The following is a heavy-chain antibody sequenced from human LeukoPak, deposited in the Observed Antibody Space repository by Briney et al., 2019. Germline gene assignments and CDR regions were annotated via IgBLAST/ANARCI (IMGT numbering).Heavy chain of an antibody. V-gene: IGHV1-2*06. CDR1: GYTFTGYY. CDR2: INPNSGGT. Sequence: ASVKVSCKASGYTFTGYYMHWVRQAPGQGLEWMGRINPNSGGTNYAQKFQGRVTMTRDTSISTAYMELSRLRSDDTAVYYCARGRPWLAPGTGALDYWGQGTLVTVSS. CDR3: ARGRPWLAPGTGALDY. D-gene: IGHD6-19*01. J-gene: IGHJ4*02.